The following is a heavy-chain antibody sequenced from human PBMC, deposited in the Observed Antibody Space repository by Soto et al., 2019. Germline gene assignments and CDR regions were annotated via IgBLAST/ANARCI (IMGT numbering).Heavy chain of an antibody. CDR1: GYSFTSYW. CDR3: ARQAIAVAKPFFDY. CDR2: IYPGDSDT. Sequence: GESLKISCKGSGYSFTSYWIGWVLQMPGKGLEWMGIIYPGDSDTRYSPSFQGQVTISADKSISTAYLKWSSLKASDTAMYYCARQAIAVAKPFFDYWGQGTLVTVSS. J-gene: IGHJ4*02. D-gene: IGHD6-19*01. V-gene: IGHV5-51*01.